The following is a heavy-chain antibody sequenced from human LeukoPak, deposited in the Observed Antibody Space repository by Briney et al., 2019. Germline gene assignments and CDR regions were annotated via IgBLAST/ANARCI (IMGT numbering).Heavy chain of an antibody. CDR1: GYTFTGYY. CDR2: INPNSGGT. CDR3: ARGRSTRGPFDP. J-gene: IGHJ5*02. V-gene: IGHV1-2*02. Sequence: VSVKVSCKASGYTFTGYYMHWVRQAPGQGLEWMGWINPNSGGTNYAQKFQGRVTMTRDTSISTAYMELSRLRSDDTAVYYCARGRSTRGPFDPWGQGTLVTVSS.